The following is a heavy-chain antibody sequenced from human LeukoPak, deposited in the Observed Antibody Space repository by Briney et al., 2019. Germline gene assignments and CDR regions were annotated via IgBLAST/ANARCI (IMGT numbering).Heavy chain of an antibody. D-gene: IGHD3-10*01. J-gene: IGHJ5*02. V-gene: IGHV4-61*02. CDR1: AYSISSGFY. CDR2: IYTSGST. CDR3: ARCSGGGSGSPLSFDP. Sequence: ASETLSLTCTVSAYSISSGFYWSWIRQPAGKGLEWIGRIYTSGSTNYNPSLKSRVTISVDTSKNQFSLKLSSVTAADTAVYYCARCSGGGSGSPLSFDPWGQGTLVTVSS.